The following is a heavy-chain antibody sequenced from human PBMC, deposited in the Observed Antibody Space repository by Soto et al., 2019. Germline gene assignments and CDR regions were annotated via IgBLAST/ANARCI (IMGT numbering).Heavy chain of an antibody. Sequence: ASVKVSCKASGCTFSSYAISWVRQAPGQGLEWMGIINPSGGSTSYAQKFQGRVTMTRDTSTSTVYMELSSLRSEDTAVYYCAITHYYDSSGYYGGFGCWGQGTLVTVSS. V-gene: IGHV1-46*01. CDR3: AITHYYDSSGYYGGFGC. CDR2: INPSGGST. J-gene: IGHJ4*02. D-gene: IGHD3-22*01. CDR1: GCTFSSYA.